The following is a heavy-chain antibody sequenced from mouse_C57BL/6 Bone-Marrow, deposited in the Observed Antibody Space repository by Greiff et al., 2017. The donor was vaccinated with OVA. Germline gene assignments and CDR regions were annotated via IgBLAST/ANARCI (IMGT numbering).Heavy chain of an antibody. V-gene: IGHV3-6*01. Sequence: ESGPGLVKPSQSLSLTCSVTGYSITSGYYWNWIRQFPGNTLEWMGYISYDGSNNYNPYLKNRISITRDTSKNQFFLKLNSVTTEYTATYYCAIEGIYYDYDGTCAMDYWGPGTSVTVSS. CDR1: GYSITSGYY. J-gene: IGHJ4*01. D-gene: IGHD2-4*01. CDR2: ISYDGSN. CDR3: AIEGIYYDYDGTCAMDY.